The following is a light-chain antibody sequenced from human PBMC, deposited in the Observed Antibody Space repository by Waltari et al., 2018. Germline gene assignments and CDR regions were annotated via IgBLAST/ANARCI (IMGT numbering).Light chain of an antibody. Sequence: DIQMTQSPSTLSASVGDRATITCRASQSISSWLAWYQQKPGKAPKLLIYKASSLESGVPSRFSGSGSGTEFTLTISSLQPDDFATYYCQQCYSFSYTFGQGTKLEIK. CDR3: QQCYSFSYT. CDR1: QSISSW. J-gene: IGKJ2*01. CDR2: KAS. V-gene: IGKV1-5*03.